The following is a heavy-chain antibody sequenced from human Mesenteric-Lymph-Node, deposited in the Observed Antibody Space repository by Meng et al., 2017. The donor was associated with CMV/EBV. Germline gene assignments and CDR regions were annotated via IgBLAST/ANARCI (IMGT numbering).Heavy chain of an antibody. V-gene: IGHV1-2*02. J-gene: IGHJ6*02. Sequence: ASVKVSCKASGYTFTSYYMHWVRQAPGQGLEWMGWINPNSGGTNYAQKFQGRVTMARDTSIRTAFMELSRLTSDDTAVYFCAREREAMANYYDYYGLDVWGQGTTVTVSS. D-gene: IGHD1-26*01. CDR1: GYTFTSYY. CDR2: INPNSGGT. CDR3: AREREAMANYYDYYGLDV.